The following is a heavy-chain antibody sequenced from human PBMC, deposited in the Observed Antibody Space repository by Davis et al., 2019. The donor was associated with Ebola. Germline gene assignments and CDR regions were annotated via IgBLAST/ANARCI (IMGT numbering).Heavy chain of an antibody. V-gene: IGHV4-59*12. J-gene: IGHJ6*02. CDR1: GGSISSYY. D-gene: IGHD5-18*01. CDR3: GRDRFSGIQLWGAGYYYGMDV. CDR2: IYYSGST. Sequence: SETLSLTCTVSGGSISSYYWSWIRQPPGKGLEWIGYIYYSGSTNYNPSLKSRVTISVDTSKNQFSLKLSSVTAADTAVYYCGRDRFSGIQLWGAGYYYGMDVWGQGTTVTVSS.